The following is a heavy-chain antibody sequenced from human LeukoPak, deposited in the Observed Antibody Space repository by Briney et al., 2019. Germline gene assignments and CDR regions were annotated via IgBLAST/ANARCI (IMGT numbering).Heavy chain of an antibody. J-gene: IGHJ4*02. V-gene: IGHV1-8*01. CDR1: GYSLTSYD. D-gene: IGHD2-21*01. CDR2: MNPNSGNT. Sequence: ASVNVSCEAAGYSLTSYDINWVRQAKGQGLGWKGWMNPNSGNTGDEQTFQGRVNMTRNTSISNAYMELSSLRSEDTTANYYARDGGCGGDCYDYWGQGTLVTVSS. CDR3: ARDGGCGGDCYDY.